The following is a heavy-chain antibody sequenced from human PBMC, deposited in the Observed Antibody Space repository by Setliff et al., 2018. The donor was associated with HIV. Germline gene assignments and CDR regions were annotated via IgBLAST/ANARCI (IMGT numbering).Heavy chain of an antibody. V-gene: IGHV4-59*08. CDR2: IYYTDYSGSA. Sequence: SETLSLTCAVSGGSISSHYWNWIRQPAGKGLEWIGHIYYTDYSGSATYNPSLKGRVTMSVDTANNQFSLRLSSVTAADTAVYYCARHSFPFGGKGVDYWGQGTLVTVSS. CDR3: ARHSFPFGGKGVDY. J-gene: IGHJ4*02. CDR1: GGSISSHY. D-gene: IGHD2-15*01.